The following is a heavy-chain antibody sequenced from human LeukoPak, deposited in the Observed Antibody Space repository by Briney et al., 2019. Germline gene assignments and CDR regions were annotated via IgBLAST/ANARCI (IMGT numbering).Heavy chain of an antibody. J-gene: IGHJ4*02. D-gene: IGHD5-24*01. V-gene: IGHV3-30*02. CDR1: GFTLSNYG. CDR3: ARSMATITFSFHY. Sequence: PGGSLRFSCAASGFTLSNYGMHWVRQAPGKGLEWVAFIRYDGSNKYYADSVKGRFTISRDNSKNTLYLQMNSLRAEDTAVYYCARSMATITFSFHYWGQGTLVTVSS. CDR2: IRYDGSNK.